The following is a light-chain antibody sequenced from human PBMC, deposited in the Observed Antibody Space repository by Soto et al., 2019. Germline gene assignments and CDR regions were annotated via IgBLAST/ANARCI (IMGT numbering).Light chain of an antibody. CDR3: LQYNSYWT. Sequence: DIQMTPSPSPPSANVGDKGTINCRGRQRKRSWVARDQQKPGKAPKLLIYKASSLESGVPSRFSGSGSGTEFTLTISSLQPDDFATYYCLQYNSYWTFGQGTKVDIK. CDR1: QRKRSW. V-gene: IGKV1-5*03. J-gene: IGKJ1*01. CDR2: KAS.